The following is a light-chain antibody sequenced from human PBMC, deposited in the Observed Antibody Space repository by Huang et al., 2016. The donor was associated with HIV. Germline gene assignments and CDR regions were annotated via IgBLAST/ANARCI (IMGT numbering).Light chain of an antibody. CDR1: QTSGTY. J-gene: IGKJ1*01. V-gene: IGKV1-39*01. CDR3: QQSYSPPRT. Sequence: DIHMTQSPSSLSASVGDRVIITCRASQTSGTYLNWYQQKSGKAPKLLIAGAANWQNGVPPRCSGSGSATDVTLTISSLQTEDFANYYCQQSYSPPRTFGQGTKVEIK. CDR2: GAA.